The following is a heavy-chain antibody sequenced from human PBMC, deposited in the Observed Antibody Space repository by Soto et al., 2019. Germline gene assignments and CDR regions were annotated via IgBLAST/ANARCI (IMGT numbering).Heavy chain of an antibody. D-gene: IGHD3-3*01. J-gene: IGHJ6*02. Sequence: PGGSLRLSCAASGFTFSSYAMHWVRQAPGKGLEWVAVISYDGSNKYYADSVKGRFTSSRDNSKNTLYLQMNSLRAEDTAVYYCARDGVLPPYYYGMDVWGQGTTVTVSS. CDR3: ARDGVLPPYYYGMDV. CDR2: ISYDGSNK. CDR1: GFTFSSYA. V-gene: IGHV3-30-3*01.